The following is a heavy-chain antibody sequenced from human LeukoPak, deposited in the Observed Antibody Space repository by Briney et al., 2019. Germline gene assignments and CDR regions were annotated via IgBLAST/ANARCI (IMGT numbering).Heavy chain of an antibody. Sequence: ASVKVSCKASGYTFTGYYMHWVRQAPGQGLEWMGWINPNSGNTGYAQKFQGRVTITRNTSISTAYMELSSLRSEDTAVYYCARARRNTIFGVVTTYYFDYWGQGTLVTVSS. CDR1: GYTFTGYY. J-gene: IGHJ4*02. CDR2: INPNSGNT. D-gene: IGHD3-3*01. CDR3: ARARRNTIFGVVTTYYFDY. V-gene: IGHV1-8*03.